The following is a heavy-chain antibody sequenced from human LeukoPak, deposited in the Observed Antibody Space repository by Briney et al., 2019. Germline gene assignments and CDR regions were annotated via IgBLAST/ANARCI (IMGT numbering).Heavy chain of an antibody. CDR2: ISSSSSYI. Sequence: GGSLRLSCAASGFTFSSYSMNWVRQAPGKGLEWVSSISSSSSYIYYADSVKGRFTISRDNAKNSLYLQMNSLRAEDTAVYYCARDRWGSWPEYYFDYWGQGTLVTVSS. V-gene: IGHV3-21*01. CDR1: GFTFSSYS. D-gene: IGHD6-13*01. J-gene: IGHJ4*02. CDR3: ARDRWGSWPEYYFDY.